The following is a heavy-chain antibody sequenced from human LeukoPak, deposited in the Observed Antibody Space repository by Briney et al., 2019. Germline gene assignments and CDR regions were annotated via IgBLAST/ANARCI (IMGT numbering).Heavy chain of an antibody. CDR1: GGTFSSYA. D-gene: IGHD1-14*01. V-gene: IGHV1-46*01. CDR3: ATTATTSPLDS. CDR2: INPSGGST. Sequence: ASVKVSCKASGGTFSSYAISWVRQAPGQGLEWKGIINPSGGSTSYAQKFQGRVTMTRDTSTSTVYMELSSLRSDDTAVYYCATTATTSPLDSWGQGTLVTVSS. J-gene: IGHJ4*02.